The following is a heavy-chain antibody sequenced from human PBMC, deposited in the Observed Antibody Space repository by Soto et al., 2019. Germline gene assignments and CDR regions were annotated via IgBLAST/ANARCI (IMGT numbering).Heavy chain of an antibody. J-gene: IGHJ5*02. CDR2: INAGTGNT. Sequence: QVQLVQSGAEVKKPGASVKVSCKASGYTFTNYAMHWVRQAPGQRLEWMGWINAGTGNTKYSQKFQGSVTITRDTSASTVYMELSSLRSEDTAVYYCARDGYDFWSGYYPWFDPWGQGTLVTVSS. V-gene: IGHV1-3*01. CDR3: ARDGYDFWSGYYPWFDP. CDR1: GYTFTNYA. D-gene: IGHD3-3*01.